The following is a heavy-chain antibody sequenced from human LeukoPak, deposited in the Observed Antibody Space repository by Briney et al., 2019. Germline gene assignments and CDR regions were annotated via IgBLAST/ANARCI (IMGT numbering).Heavy chain of an antibody. V-gene: IGHV1-2*02. CDR3: ARGRYYGSGNDFRFDP. CDR1: GYTFTGYY. CDR2: INPNSGGT. J-gene: IGHJ5*02. Sequence: ASVKVSCKASGYTFTGYYMHWVRQAPGQGLEWMGWINPNSGGTNYAQKFQGRVTMTRDTSISTAYMELSRLRSDDTAVYYCARGRYYGSGNDFRFDPWGQGTLVTVSS. D-gene: IGHD3-10*01.